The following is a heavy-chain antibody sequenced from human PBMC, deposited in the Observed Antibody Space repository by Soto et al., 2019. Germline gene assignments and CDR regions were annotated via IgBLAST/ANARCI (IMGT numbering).Heavy chain of an antibody. V-gene: IGHV1-69*01. CDR1: GGTFSTYA. D-gene: IGHD2-15*01. J-gene: IGHJ6*02. CDR3: ARSQGGSSSLDIYYYYYYGMDV. Sequence: QVQLVQSGAEVKKPGSSVKVSCTAPGGTFSTYAISWVRQAPGQGLEWMGGVIPIFGTPKYAQKFQGRVTITADESTSTGYMELRSLRSEDTAVYYCARSQGGSSSLDIYYYYYYGMDVWCQGTTVTVSS. CDR2: VIPIFGTP.